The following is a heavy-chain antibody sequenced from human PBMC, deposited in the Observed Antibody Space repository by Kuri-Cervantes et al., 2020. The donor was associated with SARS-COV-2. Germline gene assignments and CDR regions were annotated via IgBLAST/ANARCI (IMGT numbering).Heavy chain of an antibody. V-gene: IGHV1-3*01. CDR2: INPGNGNT. D-gene: IGHD3-22*01. Sequence: ASVKVSCKASGYSFTMYPMHWVRQAPGQSLEWMGWINPGNGNTKYSQKFQDRVTITRDTSASTAYVELSSLRSEDTAVYYCARSAVFYYDSSGYYYASASFQHWGQGTLVTVSS. CDR3: ARSAVFYYDSSGYYYASASFQH. J-gene: IGHJ1*01. CDR1: GYSFTMYP.